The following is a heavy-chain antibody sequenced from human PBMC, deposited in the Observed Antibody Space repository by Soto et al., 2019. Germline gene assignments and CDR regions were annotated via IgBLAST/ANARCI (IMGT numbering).Heavy chain of an antibody. J-gene: IGHJ5*02. CDR1: GGTFSSYA. Sequence: QVQLVQSGAEVKKPGSSVKVSCKASGGTFSSYAISWVRQAPGQGLEWMGGIIPIFGTANYAQKFQGRVTITADASTSTAYMELSILRSEATAVYYSAREVVVAATGSFDPWGQGTLVTVSS. CDR3: AREVVVAATGSFDP. D-gene: IGHD2-15*01. CDR2: IIPIFGTA. V-gene: IGHV1-69*12.